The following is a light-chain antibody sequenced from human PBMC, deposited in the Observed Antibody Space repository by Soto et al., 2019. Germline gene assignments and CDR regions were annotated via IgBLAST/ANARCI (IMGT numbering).Light chain of an antibody. Sequence: EVVLTQSPGTLSLSPGESATLSCRASQSVSNNYFAWYQQKPGEAARLLIFGSSDRATGITDRFSGSGSGTDFNLTISRLEPEDFAVYYCHQHGSSPPYTFGQGTKLEIK. J-gene: IGKJ2*01. CDR1: QSVSNNY. CDR3: HQHGSSPPYT. CDR2: GSS. V-gene: IGKV3-20*01.